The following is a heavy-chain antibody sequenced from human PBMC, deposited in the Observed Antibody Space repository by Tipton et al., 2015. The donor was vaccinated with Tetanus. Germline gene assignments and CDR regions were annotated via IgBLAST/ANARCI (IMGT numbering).Heavy chain of an antibody. Sequence: SLRLSCAASGFTFSSYWMFWVRQAPGKGLVWVSRINTDGSITNYADSVKGRFTISRGNAKDTLYLQMNSLGAEDAAVYYCASRSPRYCSTTSCFINYYYGMDVWGQGTTVTVSS. J-gene: IGHJ6*02. V-gene: IGHV3-74*01. CDR2: INTDGSIT. CDR3: ASRSPRYCSTTSCFINYYYGMDV. D-gene: IGHD2-2*01. CDR1: GFTFSSYW.